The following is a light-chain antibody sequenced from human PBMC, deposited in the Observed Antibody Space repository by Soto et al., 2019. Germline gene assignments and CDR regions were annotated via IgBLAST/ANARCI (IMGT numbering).Light chain of an antibody. V-gene: IGLV2-14*01. Sequence: QSVLTQPPSVSAAPGQKVTISCSGSSSNIANYYVSWYQQHPGKAPKLMISEVNNRPSGVSNRFSGSKSGNTAYLTISGLQVEDEAEYFCFSFTTTSTHVFGTGTKVTVL. CDR2: EVN. CDR3: FSFTTTSTHV. CDR1: SSNIANYY. J-gene: IGLJ1*01.